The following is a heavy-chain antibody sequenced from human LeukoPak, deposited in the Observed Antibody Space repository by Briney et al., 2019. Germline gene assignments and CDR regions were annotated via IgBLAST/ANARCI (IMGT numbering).Heavy chain of an antibody. Sequence: GGSLRLSCAASGFTFSSYSMNWVRQAPGKGLEWVSSISSSSSYIYYADSVKGRFTISRDNAKNSLYLQMNSLKTEDTAVYYCTTTDYGDSQGPIDYWGQGTLVTVSS. V-gene: IGHV3-21*03. CDR3: TTTDYGDSQGPIDY. CDR1: GFTFSSYS. CDR2: ISSSSSYI. J-gene: IGHJ4*02. D-gene: IGHD4-17*01.